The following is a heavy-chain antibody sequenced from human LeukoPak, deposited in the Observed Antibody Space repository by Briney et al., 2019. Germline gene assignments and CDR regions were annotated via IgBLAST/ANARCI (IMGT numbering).Heavy chain of an antibody. Sequence: ASVKVSCKASGYTFTGCFIHYVRQAPGQGLEWMGWIDPNSDNIRYSETFKDRVTMTRDTSTNTAYMELSWLRSDDTAVYYCARSAYNYGYVYFDHWGQGALVTVSS. V-gene: IGHV1-2*02. D-gene: IGHD5-18*01. J-gene: IGHJ4*02. CDR3: ARSAYNYGYVYFDH. CDR1: GYTFTGCF. CDR2: IDPNSDNI.